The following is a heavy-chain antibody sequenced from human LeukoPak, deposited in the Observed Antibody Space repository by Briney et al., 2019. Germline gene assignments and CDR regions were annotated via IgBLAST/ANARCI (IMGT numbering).Heavy chain of an antibody. CDR2: IYHTGGT. Sequence: SETLSLTCAVSGYSISNSYYRGWIRQPPGKGLEWIGSIYHTGGTYYNPSLKSRVTISIDTSKNQFSLNLSSVTAADTAVYYCARDAHTYYYDTSGYYFEYWGQGALVTVSS. V-gene: IGHV4-38-2*02. J-gene: IGHJ4*02. CDR3: ARDAHTYYYDTSGYYFEY. CDR1: GYSISNSYY. D-gene: IGHD3-22*01.